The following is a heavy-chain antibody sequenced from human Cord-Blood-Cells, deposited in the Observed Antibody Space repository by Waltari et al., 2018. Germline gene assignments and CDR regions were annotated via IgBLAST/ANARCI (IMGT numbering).Heavy chain of an antibody. D-gene: IGHD3-9*01. CDR1: GGSFSGYY. J-gene: IGHJ4*02. V-gene: IGHV4-34*01. CDR2: INHSGST. CDR3: ARPSYYDILTGYYNYYFDY. Sequence: QVQLQQWGAGLLKPSETLSLTCAVYGGSFSGYYWSWIHQPPGKGLEWIGEINHSGSTNYNPSLKSRVTISVDTSKNQFSLKLSSVTAADTAVYYCARPSYYDILTGYYNYYFDYWGQGTLVTVSS.